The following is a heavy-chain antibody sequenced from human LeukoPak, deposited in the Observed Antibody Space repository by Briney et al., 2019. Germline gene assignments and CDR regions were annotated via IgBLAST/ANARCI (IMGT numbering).Heavy chain of an antibody. CDR3: ARASGSYWWFDS. V-gene: IGHV1-2*02. CDR1: GYTFTGYY. Sequence: GASVKVSCKASGYTFTGYYMHWVRQAPGQGLEWMGWINPNSGGTKNAQKFQGSVTMTRDTSISTVYMELSRLRSDDTAVYYCARASGSYWWFDSWGQGTLVTVSS. CDR2: INPNSGGT. J-gene: IGHJ5*01. D-gene: IGHD1-26*01.